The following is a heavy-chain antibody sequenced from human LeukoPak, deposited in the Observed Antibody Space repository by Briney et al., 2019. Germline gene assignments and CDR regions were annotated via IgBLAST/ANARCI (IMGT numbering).Heavy chain of an antibody. CDR1: GGSISSYY. V-gene: IGHV4-59*01. D-gene: IGHD3-9*01. J-gene: IGHJ6*02. Sequence: SETLSLTCTVSGGSISSYYWSWIRQPPGKGLEWIGYIYHSGSTNYNPSLKSRVTISVDTSKNQFSLKLSSVTAADTAVYYCARSTYYDILTGQYYYYGMDVWGQGTTVTVSS. CDR2: IYHSGST. CDR3: ARSTYYDILTGQYYYYGMDV.